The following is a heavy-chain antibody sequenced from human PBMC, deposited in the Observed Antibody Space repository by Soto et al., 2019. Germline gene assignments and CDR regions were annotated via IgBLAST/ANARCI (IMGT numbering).Heavy chain of an antibody. CDR1: GGSISSGYY. V-gene: IGHV4-38-2*02. Sequence: SETLSLTCTVSGGSISSGYYWGWIRQSPGKGLEWIASIYRSGTTSYNPSLKSRVTISVDPSKNQFSLMLTAVTAADTAVYYCARTHSGSYYSVFNYWGRGSLVTVSS. CDR3: ARTHSGSYYSVFNY. D-gene: IGHD1-26*01. J-gene: IGHJ4*02. CDR2: IYRSGTT.